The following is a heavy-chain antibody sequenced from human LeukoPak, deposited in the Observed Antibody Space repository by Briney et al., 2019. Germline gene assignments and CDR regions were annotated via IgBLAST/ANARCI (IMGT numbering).Heavy chain of an antibody. Sequence: GESLKISCRGSGYSFTNYWIGWVRQMPGKGLEWVGVIYPGDSNTRYSPSLQGQVTISADKSINTAYLQWSSLKASDTAMYYCARRRTRPEAFDVWGQGTMVTVSS. V-gene: IGHV5-51*01. CDR1: GYSFTNYW. CDR2: IYPGDSNT. CDR3: ARRRTRPEAFDV. J-gene: IGHJ3*01. D-gene: IGHD1-14*01.